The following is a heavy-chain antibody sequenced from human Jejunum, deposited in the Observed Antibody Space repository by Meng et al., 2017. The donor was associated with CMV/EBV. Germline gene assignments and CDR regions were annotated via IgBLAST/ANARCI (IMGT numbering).Heavy chain of an antibody. V-gene: IGHV3-7*01. J-gene: IGHJ4*02. CDR1: AFSFNNYY. CDR2: INPDGSVK. Sequence: CVASAFSFNNYYMSWVRQAPGKGLEWVANINPDGSVKYYVDSVRGRFTISRDNAKSSLYLQMNSLRAEDTALYYCVTSYSDWGSYWGQGTLVTVSS. D-gene: IGHD7-27*01. CDR3: VTSYSDWGSY.